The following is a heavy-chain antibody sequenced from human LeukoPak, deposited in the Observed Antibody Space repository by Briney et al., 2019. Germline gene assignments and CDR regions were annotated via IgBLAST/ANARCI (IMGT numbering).Heavy chain of an antibody. J-gene: IGHJ6*02. CDR1: GGSISSYY. CDR3: ARVRGIAANYYGMDV. D-gene: IGHD6-13*01. V-gene: IGHV4-59*01. Sequence: PSETLSLTCTVSGGSISSYYWSWIRQPPGKGLEWIGYIYYSGSTNYNPSLKSRVTIPVDTSKNQFSLKLSSVTAADTAVYYCARVRGIAANYYGMDVWGQGTTVTVSS. CDR2: IYYSGST.